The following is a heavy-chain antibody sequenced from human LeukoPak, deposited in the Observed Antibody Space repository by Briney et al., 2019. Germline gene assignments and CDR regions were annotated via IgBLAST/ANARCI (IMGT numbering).Heavy chain of an antibody. CDR3: ARVGFGELPLDY. CDR1: GGSISSSNW. CDR2: IYHSGST. Sequence: PSETLSLTCAVSGGSISSSNWWSWVRQPPGKGLEWIGEIYHSGSTNYNPSLKSRATISVDKSKNQFSLKLSSVTAADTAVYYCARVGFGELPLDYWGQGTLVTVSS. V-gene: IGHV4-4*02. J-gene: IGHJ4*02. D-gene: IGHD3-10*01.